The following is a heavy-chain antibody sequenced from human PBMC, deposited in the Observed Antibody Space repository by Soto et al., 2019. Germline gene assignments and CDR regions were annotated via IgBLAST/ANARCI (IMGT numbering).Heavy chain of an antibody. CDR3: ARDPRMVRGAPLGAFAI. CDR1: GYTFTSYG. D-gene: IGHD3-10*01. CDR2: ISAYNGNT. J-gene: IGHJ3*02. Sequence: ASVKVSCKASGYTFTSYGISWVRQAPGQGLEWMGWISAYNGNTNYAQKLQGRVTMTTDTSTSTAYMELRSLRSDDTAVYYCARDPRMVRGAPLGAFAIWGQGTMVTVSS. V-gene: IGHV1-18*01.